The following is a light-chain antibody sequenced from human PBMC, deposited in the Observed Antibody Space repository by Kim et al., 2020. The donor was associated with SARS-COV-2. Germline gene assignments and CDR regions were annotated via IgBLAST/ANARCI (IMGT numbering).Light chain of an antibody. J-gene: IGKJ2*01. CDR2: AAS. CDR3: QPSYNTPYT. CDR1: QSISNY. Sequence: DIQMTQSPSSLSASVGDRVTITCRASQSISNYLNWYQQKPGKAPKLLIYAASSLQSGVPSRFSGSGSGTDFTLTISSLQPEDFATYYCQPSYNTPYTFGQGTKLEIK. V-gene: IGKV1-39*01.